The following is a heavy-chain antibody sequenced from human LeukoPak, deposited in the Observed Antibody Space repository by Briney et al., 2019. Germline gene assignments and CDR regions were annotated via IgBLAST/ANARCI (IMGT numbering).Heavy chain of an antibody. Sequence: GGSLRLSCAASGFTFSDYYMSWIRQAPGKGLEWVSYISSSGSTIYYADSVKGRFTISRDNAKNSLYLQMNSLRAEDAAVYYCARVVIAVAGPYYYYYYMDVWGKGTTVTVSS. CDR1: GFTFSDYY. J-gene: IGHJ6*03. V-gene: IGHV3-11*04. CDR2: ISSSGSTI. D-gene: IGHD6-19*01. CDR3: ARVVIAVAGPYYYYYYMDV.